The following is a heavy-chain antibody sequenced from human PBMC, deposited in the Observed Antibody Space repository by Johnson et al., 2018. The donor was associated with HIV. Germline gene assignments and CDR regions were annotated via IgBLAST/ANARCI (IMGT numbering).Heavy chain of an antibody. CDR1: GFTFSSYA. CDR3: AREKIRAFDI. J-gene: IGHJ3*02. Sequence: QVQLVESGGGVVQPGRSLRLSCAASGFTFSSYAMHWVRQAPAKGLEWVAIISYDGGDKDYADSVKGRFTISRDSSKNTLYLQMNSLRVEDTAVYYCAREKIRAFDIWGQGTMVTVSS. CDR2: ISYDGGDK. V-gene: IGHV3-30*04.